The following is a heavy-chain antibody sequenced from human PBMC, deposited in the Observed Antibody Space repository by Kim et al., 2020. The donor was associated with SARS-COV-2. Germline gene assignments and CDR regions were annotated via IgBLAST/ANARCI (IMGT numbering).Heavy chain of an antibody. J-gene: IGHJ6*01. CDR3: ASADASLRLEQVVVYGVDV. Sequence: ASVKVSCKASGDTFSKLYIHWVRQAPGQGLVWMGVVNPGGGRTTFAQRFQGRVTMTRETSTSTVYMELSSLRSEDAAVYYCASADASLRLEQVVVYGVDV. CDR2: VNPGGGRT. D-gene: IGHD6-6*01. V-gene: IGHV1-46*01. CDR1: GDTFSKLY.